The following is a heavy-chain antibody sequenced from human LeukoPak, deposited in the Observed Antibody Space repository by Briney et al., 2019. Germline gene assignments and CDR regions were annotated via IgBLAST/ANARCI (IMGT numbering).Heavy chain of an antibody. CDR1: GYTFSNYG. CDR3: ARGSSGWYGYYFDY. CDR2: ISAHNGNT. V-gene: IGHV1-18*01. Sequence: ASVKVSCKASGYTFSNYGISWVRQAPGQGLEWMGWISAHNGNTNYAQELQDRVTMTTDTSTSTAYMELRGLRSDDTAVYYCARGSSGWYGYYFDYWGQGTLVTVSS. J-gene: IGHJ4*02. D-gene: IGHD6-19*01.